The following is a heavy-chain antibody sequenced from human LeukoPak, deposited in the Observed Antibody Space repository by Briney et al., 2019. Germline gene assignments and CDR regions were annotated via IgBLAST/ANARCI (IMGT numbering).Heavy chain of an antibody. CDR3: ARDNDDGDYVGWFDP. J-gene: IGHJ5*02. V-gene: IGHV4-30-4*01. D-gene: IGHD4-17*01. CDR1: GASITSGFYY. Sequence: SETLSLTCTVSGASITSGFYYWSWLRQSPGKGLVWIGYIYYSGTTYYSPSLKSRLTISLDTSKNHLSLKLTSVTAADTAMYYCARDNDDGDYVGWFDPWGQGTLVTVSS. CDR2: IYYSGTT.